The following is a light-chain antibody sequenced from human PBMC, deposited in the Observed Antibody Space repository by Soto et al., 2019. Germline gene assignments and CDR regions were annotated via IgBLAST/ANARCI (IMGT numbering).Light chain of an antibody. CDR3: QQSYSTPT. CDR2: ASS. CDR1: QSVSIY. J-gene: IGKJ2*01. V-gene: IGKV1-39*01. Sequence: IQLNQSTSSLSASVGDRVTITCRTSQSVSIYVNWYQQKPGKAPIPLIYASSSLQSGVPSRFSGSGSGTDFTLTISSLEPEDFATYYCQQSYSTPTFGQGTKVDIK.